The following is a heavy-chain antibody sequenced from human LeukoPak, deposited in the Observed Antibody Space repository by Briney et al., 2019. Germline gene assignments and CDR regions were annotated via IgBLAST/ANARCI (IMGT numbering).Heavy chain of an antibody. CDR3: ARTLTGYSSGWYFFDY. Sequence: SETLSLTCAVYGGSFSGYYWSWIRQPPGKGLEWIGEINHSGSTNYNPSLKSRVTISVDTSKNQFSLKLSSVTAADTAVYYCARTLTGYSSGWYFFDYWGQGTLVTVSS. D-gene: IGHD6-19*01. CDR2: INHSGST. CDR1: GGSFSGYY. V-gene: IGHV4-34*01. J-gene: IGHJ4*02.